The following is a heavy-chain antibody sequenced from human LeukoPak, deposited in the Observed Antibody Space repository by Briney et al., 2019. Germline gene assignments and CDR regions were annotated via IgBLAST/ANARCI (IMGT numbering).Heavy chain of an antibody. Sequence: SETLSLTCAVYGGSFSGYYWSWIRQPPGKGLEWIGEINHSGSTNYNPSLKSRVTISVDTSKNQFSLKLSSVTAADTAVYYCASFGGSGRIFDYWGQGTPVTVSS. CDR2: INHSGST. CDR3: ASFGGSGRIFDY. CDR1: GGSFSGYY. D-gene: IGHD3-10*01. J-gene: IGHJ4*02. V-gene: IGHV4-34*01.